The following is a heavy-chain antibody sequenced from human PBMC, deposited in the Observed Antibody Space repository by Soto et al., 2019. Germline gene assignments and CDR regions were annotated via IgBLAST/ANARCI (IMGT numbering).Heavy chain of an antibody. CDR2: IIHIFGTA. J-gene: IGHJ6*02. CDR1: GGTFSSYA. D-gene: IGHD1-7*01. CDR3: ADKVGVPGTYEHYYGMDF. Sequence: QVQLVQSGAEVKKPGSSVKVSCKASGGTFSSYAISWVRQAPGQGLEWMGGIIHIFGTANYAEQLQGRVTIPADASTSISNMKLSTLRSEDTAGYYWADKVGVPGTYEHYYGMDFWGHGTTVTVSS. V-gene: IGHV1-69*12.